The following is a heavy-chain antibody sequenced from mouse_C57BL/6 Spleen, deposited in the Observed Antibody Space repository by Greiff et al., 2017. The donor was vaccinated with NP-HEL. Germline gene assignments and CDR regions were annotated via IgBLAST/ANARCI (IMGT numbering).Heavy chain of an antibody. D-gene: IGHD4-1*01. CDR2: ISDGGSYT. CDR3: ARERELAYYFDY. Sequence: DVHLVESGGGLVKPGGSLKLSCAASGFTFSSYAMSWVRQTPEKRLEWVATISDGGSYTYYPDNVKGRFTISRDNAKNNLYLQMSHLKSEDTAMYYCARERELAYYFDYWGQGTTLTVSS. J-gene: IGHJ2*01. V-gene: IGHV5-4*01. CDR1: GFTFSSYA.